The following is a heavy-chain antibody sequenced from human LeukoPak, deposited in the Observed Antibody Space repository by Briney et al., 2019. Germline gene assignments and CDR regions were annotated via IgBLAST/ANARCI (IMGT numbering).Heavy chain of an antibody. J-gene: IGHJ4*02. D-gene: IGHD2-15*01. CDR2: INHSGST. CDR1: GGSFSGYY. V-gene: IGHV4-34*01. CDR3: ARGEYCSGGSCYYGLRFDY. Sequence: SETLSLTCAVYGGSFSGYYWSWIRQPPGKGLEWIGEINHSGSTNYNPSLKSRVTISVDKSKNQFSLKLSSVTAADTAVYYCARGEYCSGGSCYYGLRFDYWGQGTLVTVSS.